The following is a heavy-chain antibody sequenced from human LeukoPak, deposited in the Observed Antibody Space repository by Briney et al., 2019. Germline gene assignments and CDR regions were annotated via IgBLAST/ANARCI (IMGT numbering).Heavy chain of an antibody. CDR3: AKGRVNWNDAFDY. CDR2: ISGSGGST. CDR1: GFTYRSYD. J-gene: IGHJ4*02. Sequence: GGSLRLSCAASGFTYRSYDMSWVRQAPGKGLEWVSGISGSGGSTYYADSVKGRFTISRDNSKNTLYLQMNSLRAEDTAVYYCAKGRVNWNDAFDYWGQGTLVTVSS. V-gene: IGHV3-23*01. D-gene: IGHD1-20*01.